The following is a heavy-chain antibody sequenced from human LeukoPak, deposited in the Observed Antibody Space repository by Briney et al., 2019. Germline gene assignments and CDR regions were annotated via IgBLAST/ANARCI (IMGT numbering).Heavy chain of an antibody. CDR1: GGSISSYY. D-gene: IGHD6-19*01. CDR3: ARVVAGHHFDY. J-gene: IGHJ4*02. CDR2: IYYSGST. Sequence: PSETLSLTCTVSGGSISSYYWSWIRQPPGKGLEWIGYIYYSGSTKYNPSLKSRVTISVDTSKNQFSLKLSSVTAADTAVYYCARVVAGHHFDYWGQGTLVTVSS. V-gene: IGHV4-59*01.